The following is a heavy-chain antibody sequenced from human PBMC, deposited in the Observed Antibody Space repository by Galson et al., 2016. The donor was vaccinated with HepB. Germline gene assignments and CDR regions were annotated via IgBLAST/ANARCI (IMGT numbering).Heavy chain of an antibody. CDR2: VNAGNGNT. V-gene: IGHV1-3*01. D-gene: IGHD6-13*01. CDR1: GYTFTSYA. Sequence: SVKVSCKAPGYTFTSYAIHWVRQAPGQRLEWMGWVNAGNGNTKYSQKFQGRVTITRDTSASTAYMELSSLRSEDTAVYYCARVDYSSSWFAFDIWGQGTMVTVSS. J-gene: IGHJ3*02. CDR3: ARVDYSSSWFAFDI.